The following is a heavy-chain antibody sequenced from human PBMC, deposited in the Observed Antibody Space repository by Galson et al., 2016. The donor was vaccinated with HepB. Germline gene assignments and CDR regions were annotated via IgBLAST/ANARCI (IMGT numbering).Heavy chain of an antibody. CDR2: INYDGSST. V-gene: IGHV3-74*01. CDR1: GFSFISYW. CDR3: VRGGSASWPFDY. J-gene: IGHJ4*02. D-gene: IGHD2-2*01. Sequence: SLRLSCAATGFSFISYWMHWARQAPGKGLVWVARINYDGSSTNYADSVKGRFTISRDNAKNRLYLQMTSPRADDTAVYYCVRGGSASWPFDYWGRGTLVSVSS.